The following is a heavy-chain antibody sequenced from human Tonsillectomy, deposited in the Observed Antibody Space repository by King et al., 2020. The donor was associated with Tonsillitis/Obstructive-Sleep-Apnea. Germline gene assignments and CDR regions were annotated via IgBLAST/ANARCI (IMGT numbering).Heavy chain of an antibody. D-gene: IGHD3-22*01. CDR1: GYSFASYW. CDR3: ARVGSYYDSSGYSDAFDI. J-gene: IGHJ3*02. V-gene: IGHV5-51*03. Sequence: DVQLVESGAEVKKPGESLKISCKGSGYSFASYWIGWVRQMPGKGLEWMVIIYPDDSDTRYSPSFQGQVTISADKSISTAYLQWSSLKASDTALYYCARVGSYYDSSGYSDAFDIWGLGTMVTVSS. CDR2: IYPDDSDT.